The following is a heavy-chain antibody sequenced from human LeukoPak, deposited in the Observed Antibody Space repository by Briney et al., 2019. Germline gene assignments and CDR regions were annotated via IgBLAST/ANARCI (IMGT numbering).Heavy chain of an antibody. CDR2: IYYSGST. Sequence: SQTLSLTCTVSGGSISSGGYYWSWIRQHPGKGLEWIGYIYYSGSTYYNPSLKSRVTISVDTSKNQFSLQLSSVPAADTAVYYCARVYYSDSSGYLEYFQHWGQGTLVTVSS. J-gene: IGHJ1*01. D-gene: IGHD3-22*01. V-gene: IGHV4-31*03. CDR3: ARVYYSDSSGYLEYFQH. CDR1: GGSISSGGYY.